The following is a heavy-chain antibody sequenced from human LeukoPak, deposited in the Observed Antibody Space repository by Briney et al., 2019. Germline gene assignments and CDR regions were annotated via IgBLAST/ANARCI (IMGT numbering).Heavy chain of an antibody. D-gene: IGHD6-13*01. CDR3: ATSIAAPVYFDY. CDR1: GYTLTELS. Sequence: ASVKVSFKVSGYTLTELSMHWARQAPGKGLEWMGGFDPEDGETIYAQKFQGRVTMTEDTSTDTAYMELSSLRSEDTAVYYCATSIAAPVYFDYWGQGTLVTVSS. J-gene: IGHJ4*02. V-gene: IGHV1-24*01. CDR2: FDPEDGET.